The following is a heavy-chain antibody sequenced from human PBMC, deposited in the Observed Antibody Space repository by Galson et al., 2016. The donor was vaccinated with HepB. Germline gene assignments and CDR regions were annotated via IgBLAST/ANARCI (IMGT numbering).Heavy chain of an antibody. D-gene: IGHD3-16*01. CDR3: VRQGGPGWFAP. CDR1: GFIFSNYA. CDR2: ISGSGADT. Sequence: SLRLSCAVSGFIFSNYAMSWVRQAPGKGLEWVSAISGSGADTHYADSAKGRFTISRDNSNNTVYLQMNNLRVEDTAVYYCVRQGGPGWFAPWGQGTLVTVSS. V-gene: IGHV3-23*01. J-gene: IGHJ5*02.